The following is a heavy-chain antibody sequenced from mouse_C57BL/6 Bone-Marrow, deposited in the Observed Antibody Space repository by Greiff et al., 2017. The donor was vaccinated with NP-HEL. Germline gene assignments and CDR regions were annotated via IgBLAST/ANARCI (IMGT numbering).Heavy chain of an antibody. V-gene: IGHV1-85*01. CDR2: IYPRDGST. CDR1: GYTFTSYD. D-gene: IGHD2-1*01. J-gene: IGHJ4*01. CDR3: AREGGILLRDYYAMDY. Sequence: VQLQQSGPELVKPGASVKLSCKASGYTFTSYDINWVKQSPGQGLEWIGWIYPRDGSTKYNEKFKGKATLTVDTSSSTAYMELHSLTSEDSAVYFGAREGGILLRDYYAMDYWGQGTSVTVSS.